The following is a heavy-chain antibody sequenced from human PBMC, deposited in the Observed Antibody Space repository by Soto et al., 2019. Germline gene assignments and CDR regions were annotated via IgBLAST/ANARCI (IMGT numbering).Heavy chain of an antibody. CDR1: GGSISSSSYY. V-gene: IGHV4-39*01. CDR2: IYYSGST. Sequence: PSETLSLTXTVSGGSISSSSYYWGWIRQPPGKGLEWIGSIYYSGSTYYNPSLKSRVTISVDTSKNQFSLKLSSVTAADTAVYYCAVYSSSSHYYYGMDVWGQGTTVTVSS. J-gene: IGHJ6*02. D-gene: IGHD6-6*01. CDR3: AVYSSSSHYYYGMDV.